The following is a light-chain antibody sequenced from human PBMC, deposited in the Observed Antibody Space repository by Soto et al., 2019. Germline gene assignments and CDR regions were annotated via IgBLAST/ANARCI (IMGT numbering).Light chain of an antibody. Sequence: EVVLTQSPATLSLSPGERATLSCRASQSVGTYLVWYQQRYGQPPSLLIYDASNRATDVPVRFSGSGSGTHFTLTISSLEPEDVAFYYCQQPNSWPLTFGQGTRLEIK. J-gene: IGKJ5*01. CDR1: QSVGTY. V-gene: IGKV3-11*01. CDR2: DAS. CDR3: QQPNSWPLT.